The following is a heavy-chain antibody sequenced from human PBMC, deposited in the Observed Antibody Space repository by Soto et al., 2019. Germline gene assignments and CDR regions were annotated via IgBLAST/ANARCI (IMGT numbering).Heavy chain of an antibody. D-gene: IGHD5-18*01. J-gene: IGHJ4*02. CDR2: IYYSGST. CDR3: ARDIRGYSRAFDF. CDR1: GGSVSSGSYY. V-gene: IGHV4-61*01. Sequence: SETLSLTCTVSGGSVSSGSYYWSWIRQPPGKGLEWIGYIYYSGSTNYNPSLKSRVTISLHTSSNQFSLNLTSVTAADTAVYYCARDIRGYSRAFDFWGQGTLVTVSS.